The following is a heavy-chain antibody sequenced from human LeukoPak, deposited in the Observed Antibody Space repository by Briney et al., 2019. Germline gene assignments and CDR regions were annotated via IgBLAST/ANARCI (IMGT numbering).Heavy chain of an antibody. J-gene: IGHJ6*02. V-gene: IGHV1-2*02. D-gene: IGHD1-14*01. Sequence: ASVKVSSTASGYTCTGYYRNLVRQAPGQGLEWMGWINPNSGGTNYAQKFQGRVTMTRDTSISTAYMELSRLRSDDTAVYYCAGVTVTGGYYDGTNVWGQGTTVTVSS. CDR3: AGVTVTGGYYDGTNV. CDR2: INPNSGGT. CDR1: GYTCTGYY.